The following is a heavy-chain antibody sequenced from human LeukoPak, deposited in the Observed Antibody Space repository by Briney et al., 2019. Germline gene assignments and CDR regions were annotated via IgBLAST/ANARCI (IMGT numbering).Heavy chain of an antibody. V-gene: IGHV3-30*03. Sequence: PGGSLRLSCAASGFTFSSYGMHWVRQAPGKGLEWVAVISYDGSNKYYADSVKGRFTISRDNSKNTLYLQMNSLRAEDTAVYYCACGAAAGTKYYYGMDVWGQGTTVTVSS. D-gene: IGHD6-13*01. CDR1: GFTFSSYG. CDR2: ISYDGSNK. CDR3: ACGAAAGTKYYYGMDV. J-gene: IGHJ6*02.